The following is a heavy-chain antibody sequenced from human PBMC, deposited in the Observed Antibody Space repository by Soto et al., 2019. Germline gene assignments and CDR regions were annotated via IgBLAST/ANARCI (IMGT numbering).Heavy chain of an antibody. V-gene: IGHV4-34*01. J-gene: IGHJ4*02. CDR2: INHSGST. CDR3: ARAGLGYSSSWKPRFDY. D-gene: IGHD6-13*01. Sequence: SETLSLTCAVYGGSFSGYYWSWIRQPPGKGLEWIGEINHSGSTNYNPSLKSRVTISVDTSKNQFSLKLSSVTAADTAVYYCARAGLGYSSSWKPRFDYWGQGTLVTVSS. CDR1: GGSFSGYY.